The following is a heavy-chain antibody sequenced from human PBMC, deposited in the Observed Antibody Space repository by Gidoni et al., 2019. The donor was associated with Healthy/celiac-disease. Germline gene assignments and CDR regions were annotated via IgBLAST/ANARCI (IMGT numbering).Heavy chain of an antibody. J-gene: IGHJ6*02. CDR1: GFTFSSYR. D-gene: IGHD2-21*02. Sequence: EVQLVESGGGLVKPGGSLRLSCAASGFTFSSYRMNWVRPAPGKGLAWVSSISSSSSYIYDADSVKGRFTISRDNAKNSLYLQMNSLRAEDTAVYYCARVGPCGGDCYPYYYYGMDVWGQGTTVTVSS. CDR3: ARVGPCGGDCYPYYYYGMDV. V-gene: IGHV3-21*01. CDR2: ISSSSSYI.